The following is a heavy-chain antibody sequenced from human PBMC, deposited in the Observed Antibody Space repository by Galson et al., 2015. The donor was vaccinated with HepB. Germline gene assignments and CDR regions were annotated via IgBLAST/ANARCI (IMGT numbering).Heavy chain of an antibody. D-gene: IGHD6-6*01. CDR2: ISYDGFTK. CDR3: ARDISSSSIVYFDY. CDR1: GFTFSSHA. Sequence: SLRLSCAASGFTFSSHAMHWVRQAPGKGLEWVAVISYDGFTKYYADSVKGRFIISRDNSKNTLFLQMDSLRTEDTALYYCARDISSSSIVYFDYWGQGTLVTVSS. J-gene: IGHJ4*02. V-gene: IGHV3-30-3*01.